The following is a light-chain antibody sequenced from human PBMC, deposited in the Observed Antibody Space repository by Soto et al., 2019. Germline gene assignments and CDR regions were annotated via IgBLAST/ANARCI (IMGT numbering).Light chain of an antibody. J-gene: IGKJ1*01. CDR1: RNIINW. Sequence: DIQITQSPSTLSASVGNRVTIACRASRNIINWLAWYQQKPGKAPKLLIYAASSLESGVPSRFSGSRSGTEFTLTISSLQPDDCATYFCQHYESNPWTFGQGTKVELK. CDR3: QHYESNPWT. CDR2: AAS. V-gene: IGKV1-5*01.